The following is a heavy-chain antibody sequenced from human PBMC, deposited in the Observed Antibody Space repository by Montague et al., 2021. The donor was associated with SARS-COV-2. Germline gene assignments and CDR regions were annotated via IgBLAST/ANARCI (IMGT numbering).Heavy chain of an antibody. CDR2: ITDSGSA. J-gene: IGHJ4*02. Sequence: SETLSLTCAGYRHSVVDEHWSWTRQPPAEVLECLGPITDSGSANYNPSLKSRVTISVDTAKNQFSLKLTSVNVADTAVYYCTRGAPGYWDQGTLVTVSS. CDR1: RHSVVDEH. CDR3: TRGAPGY. V-gene: IGHV4-34*01.